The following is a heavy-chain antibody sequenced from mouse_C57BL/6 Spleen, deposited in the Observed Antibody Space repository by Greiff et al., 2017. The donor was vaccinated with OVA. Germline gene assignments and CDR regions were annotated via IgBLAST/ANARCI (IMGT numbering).Heavy chain of an antibody. CDR1: GYAFSSSW. CDR2: IYPGDGDT. V-gene: IGHV1-82*01. J-gene: IGHJ2*01. D-gene: IGHD3-3*01. CDR3: ARSEGRYFDY. Sequence: VQLQQSGPELVKPGASVKISCKASGYAFSSSWMNWVKQRPGKCLEWIGRIYPGDGDTNYNGKFKGKATLTADKSSSTAYMQLSSLTSEDSAVYFCARSEGRYFDYWGQGTTLTVSS.